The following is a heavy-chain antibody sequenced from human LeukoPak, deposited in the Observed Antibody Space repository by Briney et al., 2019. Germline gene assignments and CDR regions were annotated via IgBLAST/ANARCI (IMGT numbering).Heavy chain of an antibody. V-gene: IGHV3-11*04. Sequence: GGSLRLSCAASGFTFSDYYMSWIRQAPGKGLEWVSYISSSGSTIYYADSVKGRFTISRDNAKNSLYLQMKSLRAEDTAVYYCARAGGYYYDSSGYCDYWGQGTLVTVSS. CDR1: GFTFSDYY. D-gene: IGHD3-22*01. CDR2: ISSSGSTI. J-gene: IGHJ4*02. CDR3: ARAGGYYYDSSGYCDY.